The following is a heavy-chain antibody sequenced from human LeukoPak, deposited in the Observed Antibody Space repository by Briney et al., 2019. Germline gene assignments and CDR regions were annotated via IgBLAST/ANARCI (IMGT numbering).Heavy chain of an antibody. D-gene: IGHD2-2*01. J-gene: IGHJ4*02. Sequence: SETLSLTCAVYGGSFSGYYWSWIRQPPRKGLEWIGEIYHSGSTNYNPSLKSRVTISVDTSKNQFSLKLSPVTAADTAVYYCASNPDCSSSSCYGDYWGQGTLVTVSP. CDR2: IYHSGST. CDR1: GGSFSGYY. CDR3: ASNPDCSSSSCYGDY. V-gene: IGHV4-34*01.